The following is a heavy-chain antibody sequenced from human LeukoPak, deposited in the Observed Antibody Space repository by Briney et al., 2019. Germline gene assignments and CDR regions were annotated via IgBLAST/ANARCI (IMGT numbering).Heavy chain of an antibody. Sequence: PGGSLRLSCATSGFTFSSYAMHWVRQAPGKGLEWVAVISYDGSNKYYADSVKGRFTISRDNSKNTLYLQMNSVRAEDTAVYYCARDKGYDSSGYSPNWFDPWGQGTLVTVSS. J-gene: IGHJ5*02. CDR3: ARDKGYDSSGYSPNWFDP. CDR2: ISYDGSNK. D-gene: IGHD3-22*01. CDR1: GFTFSSYA. V-gene: IGHV3-30-3*01.